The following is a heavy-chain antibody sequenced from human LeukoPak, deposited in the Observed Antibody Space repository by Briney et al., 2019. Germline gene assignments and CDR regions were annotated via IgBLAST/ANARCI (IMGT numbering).Heavy chain of an antibody. CDR2: ISGDAVNT. D-gene: IGHD1-14*01. J-gene: IGHJ5*02. CDR3: AKDLGPTGAGWFDP. CDR1: GFTFDEYA. V-gene: IGHV3-43*02. Sequence: PGGSLRLSCAASGFTFDEYAMHWVRQAPGKGLEWVSLISGDAVNTYYADSVKGRFTISRDNSKDYLYLQMNSLRTEDTALYYCAKDLGPTGAGWFDPWGQGMLVTVSS.